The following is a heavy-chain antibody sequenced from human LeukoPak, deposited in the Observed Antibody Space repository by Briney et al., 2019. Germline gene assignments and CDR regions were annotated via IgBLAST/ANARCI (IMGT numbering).Heavy chain of an antibody. CDR3: TTLESGLGRRAGMDV. J-gene: IGHJ6*02. D-gene: IGHD1-1*01. CDR2: IKSKTDGGTT. CDR1: GFTFSNAW. Sequence: GGSLRLSCAASGFTFSNAWMSWVRQAPGKGLEWVGRIKSKTDGGTTDYAAPVKGRFTISRDDSKNTLYLQMNSLKTEDTAVYYCTTLESGLGRRAGMDVWGQGTTVTVSS. V-gene: IGHV3-15*01.